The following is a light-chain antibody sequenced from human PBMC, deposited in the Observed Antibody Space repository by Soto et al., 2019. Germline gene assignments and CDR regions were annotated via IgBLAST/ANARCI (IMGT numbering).Light chain of an antibody. J-gene: IGLJ3*02. V-gene: IGLV2-8*01. CDR1: SSDIGADNH. CDR2: EVS. CDR3: SSYAGINNWV. Sequence: QSALTQPPSASGSPGQSVTISCTGTSSDIGADNHVSWYQQHPGKAPKLMIYEVSERPSGVPDRFSGSNSGNTASLTVSGLQAEDEADYYCSSYAGINNWVFGGGTKLTVL.